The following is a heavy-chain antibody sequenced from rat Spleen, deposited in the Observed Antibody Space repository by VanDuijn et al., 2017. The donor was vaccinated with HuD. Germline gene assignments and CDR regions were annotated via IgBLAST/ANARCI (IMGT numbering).Heavy chain of an antibody. J-gene: IGHJ2*01. CDR1: GFSLITYD. D-gene: IGHD1-11*01. Sequence: QVQLKESGPGLVQPSQTLSLTCTVSGFSLITYDMNWVRPPPGKGLEWMGVIWGNGNTYYNSALKSRLSISRDTSKSQVFLKMNSLQTEDTSIYFCTRSRGGSMYVMDYWGQGVMVTVSS. CDR2: IWGNGNT. V-gene: IGHV2-13*01. CDR3: TRSRGGSMYVMDY.